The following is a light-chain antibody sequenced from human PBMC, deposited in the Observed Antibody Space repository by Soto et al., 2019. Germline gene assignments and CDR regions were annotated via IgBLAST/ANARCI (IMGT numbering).Light chain of an antibody. CDR3: QQADSFPLT. V-gene: IGKV1-13*02. CDR1: QGISSA. CDR2: DAS. Sequence: AIQLTQSPSSLSASVGDSVTITCRASQGISSALAWYQQTPGRAPKLLIFDASTLESGVSSRFSGSRSGTDFTLTVSSLQPEDFATYYCQQADSFPLTFGGGTKVEIK. J-gene: IGKJ4*01.